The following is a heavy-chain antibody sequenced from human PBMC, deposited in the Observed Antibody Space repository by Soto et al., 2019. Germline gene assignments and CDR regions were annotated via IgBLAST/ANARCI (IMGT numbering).Heavy chain of an antibody. V-gene: IGHV3-30*19. CDR2: TSYDGSDK. J-gene: IGHJ1*01. CDR3: ARWGTTGGLDV. Sequence: QVQLVESGGGVVHPGTSLRVSCVGSGFTFRSYVIHWVRQAPGKGLEWVALTSYDGSDKYYGDSVRGRFTISRDNSRNTVDLQMDSLRLEDTALYYCARWGTTGGLDVWGQRTLVSVSS. D-gene: IGHD3-16*01. CDR1: GFTFRSYV.